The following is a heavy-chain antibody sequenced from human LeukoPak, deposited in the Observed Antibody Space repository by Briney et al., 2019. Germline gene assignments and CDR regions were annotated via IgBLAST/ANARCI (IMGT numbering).Heavy chain of an antibody. Sequence: SETLCVACTVSGGSISSSSYYWGWIRQPPGKGLECIGSIYYTGSTDYNPSLKSRVSISVDTSKNQFSLKLSSVTAADTAVYYCARRLASYSGYDGTYFDYWGQGTLVTVSS. CDR1: GGSISSSSYY. V-gene: IGHV4-39*01. D-gene: IGHD5-12*01. CDR3: ARRLASYSGYDGTYFDY. CDR2: IYYTGST. J-gene: IGHJ4*02.